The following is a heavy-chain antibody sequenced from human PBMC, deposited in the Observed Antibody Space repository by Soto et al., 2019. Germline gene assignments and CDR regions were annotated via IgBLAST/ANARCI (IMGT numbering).Heavy chain of an antibody. V-gene: IGHV3-48*01. Sequence: GGSLRLSCAASGFTFSSYSMNWVRQAPGKGLEWVSYISSSSSTIYYADSVKGRFTISRDNAKNSLYLQMNSLRAEDTAVYYCARDIGYYDFWSGYYTGSYWGQGTLVTVSS. CDR3: ARDIGYYDFWSGYYTGSY. CDR2: ISSSSSTI. D-gene: IGHD3-3*01. CDR1: GFTFSSYS. J-gene: IGHJ4*02.